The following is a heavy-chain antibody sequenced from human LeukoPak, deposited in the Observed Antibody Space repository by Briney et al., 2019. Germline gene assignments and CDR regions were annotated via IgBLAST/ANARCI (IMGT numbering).Heavy chain of an antibody. CDR3: AKEVSSIVAADY. D-gene: IGHD6-13*01. Sequence: PGGALRLSCAVSGFSVTNNYMSWVRQAPGKGLEWVSAISGGGGNTYYADSVKGRFTISRDNSKNTLYLQMNSLRAEDTAVYYCAKEVSSIVAADYWGQGTLVTVSS. V-gene: IGHV3-23*01. CDR2: ISGGGGNT. J-gene: IGHJ4*02. CDR1: GFSVTNNY.